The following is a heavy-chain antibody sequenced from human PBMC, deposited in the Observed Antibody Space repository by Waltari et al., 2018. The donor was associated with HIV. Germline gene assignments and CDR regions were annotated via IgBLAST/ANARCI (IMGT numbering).Heavy chain of an antibody. CDR3: ARGNRTLIGSYSQFFFDD. D-gene: IGHD3-10*01. J-gene: IGHJ4*02. V-gene: IGHV4-59*01. Sequence: QVRLEESGPRTVKPSETLTLKCSIFSDPIINFFWTWVRQPPGKGLEYLGYVFYNGDSDYNPSLKSRLTMSLDTSNYWFYLNLASVTTSDTAIYYCARGNRTLIGSYSQFFFDDWGQGALVTVSS. CDR2: VFYNGDS. CDR1: SDPIINFF.